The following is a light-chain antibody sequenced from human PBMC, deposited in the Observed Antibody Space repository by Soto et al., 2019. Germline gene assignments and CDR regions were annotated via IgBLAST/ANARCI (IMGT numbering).Light chain of an antibody. CDR3: SSYTSSSLHV. Sequence: QSALTQPASVSGSPGQSITISCTGTSSDVGGYNYVSWYQQHPGKAPKLMIYDVSNRPSGVSNRFSGSKSGNTASLTISGLQAEDEADYYCSSYTSSSLHVFGPGTKVTV. J-gene: IGLJ1*01. V-gene: IGLV2-14*03. CDR1: SSDVGGYNY. CDR2: DVS.